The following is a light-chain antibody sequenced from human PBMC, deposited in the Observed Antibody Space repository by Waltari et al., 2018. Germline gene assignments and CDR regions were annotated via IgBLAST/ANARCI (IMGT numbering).Light chain of an antibody. Sequence: IQMTPSPSTLSASVGDRVPITCRASQSISNWLAWYQQKPGKAPKLLIYKASTLESGVPSRFSGSGSGTEFTLTISSLQPDDFATYYCQQYNSYSLLTFGGGTKVEIK. V-gene: IGKV1-5*03. CDR3: QQYNSYSLLT. J-gene: IGKJ4*01. CDR1: QSISNW. CDR2: KAS.